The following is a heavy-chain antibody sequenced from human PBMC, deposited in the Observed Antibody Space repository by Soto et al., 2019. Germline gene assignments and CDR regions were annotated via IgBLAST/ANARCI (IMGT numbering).Heavy chain of an antibody. CDR3: ASGGNYDSSGFDAFDI. Sequence: PGESLKISCKGSGYSFSSYWIGWVRQMPGKGLEWMGIIYPGDSDTRYSPSFQGQVTISADKSISTAYLQWSSLKASDTAMYYCASGGNYDSSGFDAFDIWGQGTMVTVSS. J-gene: IGHJ3*02. D-gene: IGHD3-22*01. CDR2: IYPGDSDT. V-gene: IGHV5-51*01. CDR1: GYSFSSYW.